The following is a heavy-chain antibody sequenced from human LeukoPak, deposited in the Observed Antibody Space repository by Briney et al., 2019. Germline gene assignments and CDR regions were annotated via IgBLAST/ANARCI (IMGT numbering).Heavy chain of an antibody. CDR3: AREGEIGYDLSDY. CDR1: GGSISSYY. J-gene: IGHJ4*02. D-gene: IGHD5-12*01. Sequence: SETLSLTCMVSGGSISSYYWSWIRHPPREGLEWFGYLYSSGGTNSNPSLKSRVTISVEKSKSQFSLKMTSVTAADTAVYYCAREGEIGYDLSDYWGQGTLVTVSS. CDR2: LYSSGGT. V-gene: IGHV4-4*08.